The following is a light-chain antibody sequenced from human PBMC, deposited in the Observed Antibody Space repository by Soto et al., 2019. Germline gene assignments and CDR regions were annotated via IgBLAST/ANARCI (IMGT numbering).Light chain of an antibody. J-gene: IGLJ2*01. CDR1: KLGDKY. CDR3: QAWDSSTVV. Sequence: SYELTQPPSVSVSPGQTASITCSGGKLGDKYACWYQQKPGQSPVLVIYQDGKRPSGIPERFSGSNSGNTATLTISGTQAMDEADYYCQAWDSSTVVFGGGTKVTVL. V-gene: IGLV3-1*01. CDR2: QDG.